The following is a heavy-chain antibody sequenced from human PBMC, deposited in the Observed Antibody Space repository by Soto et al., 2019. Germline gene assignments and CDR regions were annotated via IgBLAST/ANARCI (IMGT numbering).Heavy chain of an antibody. V-gene: IGHV3-23*01. CDR2: ISGSGGST. CDR3: AKVLIISMISTKGLFDY. CDR1: GFTFSTYA. Sequence: VQLLESGGGLVQPGGSLRLSCAASGFTFSTYAMSWVRQGPGKGLEWVSAISGSGGSTYYADSVKGRLTISRDNSNNTLYLQMNSLRAEDTAVYYFAKVLIISMISTKGLFDYWGQGTLVTGSS. J-gene: IGHJ4*02. D-gene: IGHD3-22*01.